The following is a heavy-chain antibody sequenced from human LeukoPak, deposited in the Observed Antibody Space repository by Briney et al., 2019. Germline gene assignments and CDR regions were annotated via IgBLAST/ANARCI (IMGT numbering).Heavy chain of an antibody. Sequence: PSETLSLTCTVSGESISGFYWTWIRQPPGKGLEWIGYIYYSGSTNYNPSLKSRVTIPVDTSKNQFSLKLSSVTAADTAVYYCARELAGDSSFWGQGTLVTVSS. J-gene: IGHJ4*02. CDR1: GESISGFY. V-gene: IGHV4-59*01. CDR3: ARELAGDSSF. CDR2: IYYSGST. D-gene: IGHD6-6*01.